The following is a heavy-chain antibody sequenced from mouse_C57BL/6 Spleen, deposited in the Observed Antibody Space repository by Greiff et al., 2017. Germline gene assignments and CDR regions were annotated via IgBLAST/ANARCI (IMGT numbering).Heavy chain of an antibody. CDR2: IHPNSGST. Sequence: QVQLQQPGAELVKPGASVKLSCKASGYTFTSYWMHWVKQRPGQGLEWIGMIHPNSGSTNYNGKFKSKATLTVDKSSSTAYMQLSSLTSEDSAVYYGARSHYGSTQYFDVWGTGTTVTVSS. V-gene: IGHV1-64*01. CDR3: ARSHYGSTQYFDV. J-gene: IGHJ1*03. D-gene: IGHD1-1*01. CDR1: GYTFTSYW.